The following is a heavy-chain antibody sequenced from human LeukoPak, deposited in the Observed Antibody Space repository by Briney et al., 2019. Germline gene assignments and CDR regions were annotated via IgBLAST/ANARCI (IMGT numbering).Heavy chain of an antibody. V-gene: IGHV4-61*02. CDR3: ARFSSIAAAFDY. CDR2: IYTSGIT. J-gene: IGHJ4*02. CDR1: GGSFGSGLYY. D-gene: IGHD6-13*01. Sequence: PSETLSLTCTVSGGSFGSGLYYWTWIRQPAGKGLEWIGRIYTSGITHYNPSLKSRVTMSVDTSKNQFSLNLSSVTAADTAVYYCARFSSIAAAFDYWGLGTLVTVSS.